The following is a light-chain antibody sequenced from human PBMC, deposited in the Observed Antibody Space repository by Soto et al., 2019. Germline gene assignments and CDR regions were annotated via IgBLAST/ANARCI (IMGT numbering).Light chain of an antibody. CDR2: LNSDGSH. V-gene: IGLV4-69*01. Sequence: QSVLTQSPSASASLGASVKLTCTLSSGHSSYAIAWHQQQPEKGPRYLMKLNSDGSHSKGDGIPDRFSGSSSGAERYLTISSLQSEDEADYHCQTWGTGIHVVFGGGTQLTVL. J-gene: IGLJ2*01. CDR3: QTWGTGIHVV. CDR1: SGHSSYA.